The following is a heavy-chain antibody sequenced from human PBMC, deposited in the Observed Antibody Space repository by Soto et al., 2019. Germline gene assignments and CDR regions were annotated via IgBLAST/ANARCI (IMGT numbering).Heavy chain of an antibody. D-gene: IGHD6-6*01. CDR3: ASHGGSIAARPPGYYFDY. CDR1: GGTFSSYA. CDR2: IIPIFGTA. J-gene: IGHJ4*02. V-gene: IGHV1-69*12. Sequence: QVQLVQSGAEVKKPGSSVKVSCKASGGTFSSYAISWVRQAPGQGLEWMGGIIPIFGTANYAQKFQGRVTITADESTSTAYMELSSLRSEDTAVYYCASHGGSIAARPPGYYFDYWGQGTLVTDSS.